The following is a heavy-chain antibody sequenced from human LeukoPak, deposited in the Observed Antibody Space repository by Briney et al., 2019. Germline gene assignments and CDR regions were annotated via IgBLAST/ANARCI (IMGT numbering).Heavy chain of an antibody. CDR3: ARDSSSWYDYYYGMDV. D-gene: IGHD6-13*01. V-gene: IGHV3-11*01. CDR1: GFTFSDYY. J-gene: IGHJ6*02. Sequence: GGSLRLSCAASGFTFSDYYMSWIRQAPGKGLEWVSYISSSGSTIYYADSVKGRFTISRDNSKNTLYLQMNSLRAEDTAVYYCARDSSSWYDYYYGMDVWGQGTTVTVSS. CDR2: ISSSGSTI.